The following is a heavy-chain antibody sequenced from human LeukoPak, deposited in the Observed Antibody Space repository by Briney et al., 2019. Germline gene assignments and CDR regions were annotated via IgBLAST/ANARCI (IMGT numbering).Heavy chain of an antibody. V-gene: IGHV3-23*01. CDR3: AKATLTFGGFIASMDV. CDR2: ISGSGGST. D-gene: IGHD3-16*02. J-gene: IGHJ6*02. Sequence: GGSLRLSCAASGFTFSSYAMSWVRQAPGEGLEWVSAISGSGGSTYYADSVKGRFTISRDNSKNTLYLQMNSLRAEDTAVYYCAKATLTFGGFIASMDVWGQGTTVTVSS. CDR1: GFTFSSYA.